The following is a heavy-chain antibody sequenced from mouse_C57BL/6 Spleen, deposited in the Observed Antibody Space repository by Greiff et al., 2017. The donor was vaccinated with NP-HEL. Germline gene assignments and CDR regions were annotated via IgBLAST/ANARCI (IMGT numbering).Heavy chain of an antibody. CDR1: GYTFTSYW. V-gene: IGHV1-55*01. J-gene: IGHJ3*01. CDR3: ARWNNYGAWFAY. D-gene: IGHD2-12*01. CDR2: IYPGSGST. Sequence: VQLQQSGAELVKPGASVKMSCKASGYTFTSYWITWVKQRPGQGLEWIGDIYPGSGSTNYNEKFKSKATLTVDTSSSTAYMQLSSLTSEDSAVYYCARWNNYGAWFAYWGQGTLVTVSA.